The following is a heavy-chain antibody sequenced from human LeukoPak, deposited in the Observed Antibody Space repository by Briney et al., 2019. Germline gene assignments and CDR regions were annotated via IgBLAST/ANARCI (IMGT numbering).Heavy chain of an antibody. CDR1: GGSISSRSYY. CDR2: ISYSGST. D-gene: IGHD5-18*01. CDR3: ASSSTAMVTPFDY. Sequence: PSETLSLTGTVSGGSISSRSYYWGWIRQPPGKGLEWIGSISYSGSTYYNPSLKSRVTISVDTSKNQFSLKLSSVTAADTAVYYCASSSTAMVTPFDYWGQGTLVTVSS. J-gene: IGHJ4*02. V-gene: IGHV4-39*01.